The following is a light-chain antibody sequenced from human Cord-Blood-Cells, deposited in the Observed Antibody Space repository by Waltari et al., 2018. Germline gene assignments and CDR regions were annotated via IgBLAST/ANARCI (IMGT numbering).Light chain of an antibody. CDR3: CSYAGSYTWV. CDR1: SRDVGGSNY. CDR2: DVS. V-gene: IGLV2-11*01. Sequence: QSALTHTRSVSGSPGKSVTISRTGTSRDVGGSNYASRYQQTPGKAPKLMIYDVSKRPSGVPDRFSVSKSGNTASLAISGLQAEDEADYYCCSYAGSYTWVFGGGTKLTVL. J-gene: IGLJ3*02.